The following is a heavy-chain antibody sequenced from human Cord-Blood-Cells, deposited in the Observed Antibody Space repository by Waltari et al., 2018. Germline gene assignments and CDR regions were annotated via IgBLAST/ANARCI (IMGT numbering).Heavy chain of an antibody. CDR1: GGSISSSSYY. CDR3: ARRRETYSGYDSDY. CDR2: IYYSGST. D-gene: IGHD5-12*01. Sequence: QLQLQESGPGLVKPSETLSLTCTVSGGSISSSSYYWGWIRQPPGKGLEWIGSIYYSGSTYYNPSLKSRVTISVDTSKNQFSLKLSSVTAADTAVYYCARRRETYSGYDSDYWGQGTLVTVSS. J-gene: IGHJ4*02. V-gene: IGHV4-39*01.